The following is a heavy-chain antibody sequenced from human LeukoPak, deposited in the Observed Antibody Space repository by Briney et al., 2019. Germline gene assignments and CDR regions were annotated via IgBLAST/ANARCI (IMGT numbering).Heavy chain of an antibody. V-gene: IGHV3-11*01. J-gene: IGHJ3*02. Sequence: GGSLRLSCAASGFTFSDHYMSWIRQAPGKGLEWVSYISSSSSTIYYADSVKGRFTISRDNAKNTLYLQMNSLRAEDTAVYYCARAAHYYDSSGYYSEGAFDIWGQGTMVTVSS. CDR2: ISSSSSTI. D-gene: IGHD3-22*01. CDR1: GFTFSDHY. CDR3: ARAAHYYDSSGYYSEGAFDI.